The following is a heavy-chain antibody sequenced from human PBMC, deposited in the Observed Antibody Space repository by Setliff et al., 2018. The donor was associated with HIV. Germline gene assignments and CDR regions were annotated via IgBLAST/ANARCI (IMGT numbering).Heavy chain of an antibody. Sequence: ASVKVSCKTSGYTFTAYYIHWVRQAPGQGLEWMGRVNPNSGDTNYAQKFQDRVTMTRHTSISTAYMELSRLTSDDTAVYYCAREGDVLSGYYVNWFDPWGQGTLVTVS. CDR1: GYTFTAYY. J-gene: IGHJ5*02. CDR2: VNPNSGDT. CDR3: AREGDVLSGYYVNWFDP. V-gene: IGHV1-2*06. D-gene: IGHD3-3*01.